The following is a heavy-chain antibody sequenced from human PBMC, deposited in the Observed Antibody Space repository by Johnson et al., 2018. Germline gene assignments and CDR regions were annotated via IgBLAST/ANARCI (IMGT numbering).Heavy chain of an antibody. CDR1: GFSFSTYS. D-gene: IGHD5-12*01. Sequence: VQLVQSGGGLVKPGGSLRLSCAASGFSFSTYSLNWVRQAPGKGLEWVSSISMSSLYIYYADSVKGRFTISRDNAKHSLYLEMNNLRAEDKAVYFCAKDRPSNSSYLYYYYYMDVWGKGTTVTVSS. CDR2: ISMSSLYI. CDR3: AKDRPSNSSYLYYYYYMDV. J-gene: IGHJ6*03. V-gene: IGHV3-21*04.